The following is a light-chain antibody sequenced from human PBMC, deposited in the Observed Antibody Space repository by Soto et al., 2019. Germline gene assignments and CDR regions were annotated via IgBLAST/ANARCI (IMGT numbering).Light chain of an antibody. V-gene: IGKV2-28*01. CDR3: MQTRQTWT. CDR1: QSLLHSDGYNH. CDR2: LGT. J-gene: IGKJ1*01. Sequence: EIVMTQSPLFLPVTPGEPASISCRSSQSLLHSDGYNHLERYLQKPGQSPQLLSYLGTNRASGVPDRFSGSGSGTDFILEISRVEADEVGVYYCMQTRQTWTFGQGTKVEIK.